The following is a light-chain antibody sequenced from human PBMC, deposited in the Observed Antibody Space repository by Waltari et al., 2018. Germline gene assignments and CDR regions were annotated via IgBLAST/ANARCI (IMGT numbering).Light chain of an antibody. CDR1: HNINPKY. J-gene: IGKJ4*01. Sequence: EIVLTQSPGTLSLSPGERATLSCRASHNINPKYLAWFQQKPGRAPSLLIYGGSNRATGIPARFSASGSGTDFTLTVNRVEPEDFAVYYCQDYGGSLLSFGGGTKVEIK. CDR2: GGS. CDR3: QDYGGSLLS. V-gene: IGKV3-20*01.